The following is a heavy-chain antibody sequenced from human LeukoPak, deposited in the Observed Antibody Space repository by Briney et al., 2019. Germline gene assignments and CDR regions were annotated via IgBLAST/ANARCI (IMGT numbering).Heavy chain of an antibody. Sequence: GGSLRLSCAASGFTVSSNEMSWVRQAPGKGLEWVAFIRYDGNSQFYADSVKGRFTISRDNGKNTLYLQMNSLGVEDTAVYYCAKDQAGAWGQGTRVTVSS. CDR2: IRYDGNSQ. J-gene: IGHJ5*02. V-gene: IGHV3-30*02. CDR3: AKDQAGA. D-gene: IGHD1-26*01. CDR1: GFTVSSNE.